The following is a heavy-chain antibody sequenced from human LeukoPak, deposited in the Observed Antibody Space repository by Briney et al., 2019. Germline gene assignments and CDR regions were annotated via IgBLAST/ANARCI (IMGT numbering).Heavy chain of an antibody. J-gene: IGHJ4*02. D-gene: IGHD6-6*01. Sequence: SETLSLTCIVSGGSISSSSYYWGWIRQPPGKGLEWIGSIYYSGSTYYNPSLKSRVTISVDTSKNQFSLKLSPVTAADPAVYYCARREAARRYYFDYWGQGTLVTVSS. CDR3: ARREAARRYYFDY. CDR2: IYYSGST. V-gene: IGHV4-39*01. CDR1: GGSISSSSYY.